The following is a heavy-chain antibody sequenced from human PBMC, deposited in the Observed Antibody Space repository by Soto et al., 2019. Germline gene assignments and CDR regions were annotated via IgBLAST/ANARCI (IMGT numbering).Heavy chain of an antibody. V-gene: IGHV3-30*18. Sequence: QVQLVESGGGVVQPGRSLRLSCAASGFTFSSYGMHWVRQAPGKGLEWVAVISYDGSNKYYADSVKGRFTISRDNYKNTLYLQMNSLRAEDTAVYYCSKVFVLVPAARTYYYYGMDVWGQGTTVTVSS. D-gene: IGHD2-2*01. CDR3: SKVFVLVPAARTYYYYGMDV. CDR2: ISYDGSNK. J-gene: IGHJ6*02. CDR1: GFTFSSYG.